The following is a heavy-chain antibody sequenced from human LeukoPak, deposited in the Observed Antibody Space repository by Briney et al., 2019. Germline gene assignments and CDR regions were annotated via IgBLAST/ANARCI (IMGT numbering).Heavy chain of an antibody. CDR1: GFTFSSYG. D-gene: IGHD3-22*01. V-gene: IGHV3-30*18. Sequence: PGGSLRLSCAASGFTFSSYGMHWVRQAPGKGLEWVAVISYDGSNKYYADSVKGRFTISRDNSKNTLYLQMNSLRAEDTAVYYCAKAGVDDSSGYYFDYWGQGTLVTVSS. CDR2: ISYDGSNK. CDR3: AKAGVDDSSGYYFDY. J-gene: IGHJ4*02.